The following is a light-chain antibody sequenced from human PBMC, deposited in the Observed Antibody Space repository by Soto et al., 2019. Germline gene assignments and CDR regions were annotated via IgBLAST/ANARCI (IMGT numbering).Light chain of an antibody. V-gene: IGLV2-14*01. CDR3: SSYSSSSTFYV. J-gene: IGLJ1*01. Sequence: QSALTQPASVSGSPGQSITISCTGTSSDIGGFYYVSWYQHHPCKDPKLMIYQVSNRPSGVSNRFSGSKSGNTASLTISGLQAEDEADYFCSSYSSSSTFYVFGAGTKVTVL. CDR1: SSDIGGFYY. CDR2: QVS.